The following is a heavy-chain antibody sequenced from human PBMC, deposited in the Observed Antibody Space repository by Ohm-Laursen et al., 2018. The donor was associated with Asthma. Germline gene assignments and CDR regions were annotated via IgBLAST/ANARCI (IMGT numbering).Heavy chain of an antibody. CDR2: INPSGGST. D-gene: IGHD4-11*01. J-gene: IGHJ6*02. V-gene: IGHV1-46*01. CDR3: ASRSTVTDYYYYGMDV. CDR1: GYTFTSYY. Sequence: ASVKVSCKASGYTFTSYYMHWVRQAPGQGLEWMGIINPSGGSTSYAQKFQGRVTMTRDTSTSTVYMELSSLRSEDTAVYYCASRSTVTDYYYYGMDVWGQGTTVTVSS.